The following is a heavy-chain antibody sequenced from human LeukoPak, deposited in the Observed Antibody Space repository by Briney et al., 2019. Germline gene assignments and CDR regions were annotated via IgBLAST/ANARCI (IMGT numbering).Heavy chain of an antibody. J-gene: IGHJ6*03. CDR2: INPSGGST. Sequence: ASVKVSCKASGYTFTSYYMHWVRQAPGQGLEWMGIINPSGGSTSYAHKFQGRVTMTRDMSTSTVYMELSSLRSEDTAVYYCARSPNGDYYYMDVWGKGTTVTVSS. V-gene: IGHV1-46*01. D-gene: IGHD2-8*01. CDR1: GYTFTSYY. CDR3: ARSPNGDYYYMDV.